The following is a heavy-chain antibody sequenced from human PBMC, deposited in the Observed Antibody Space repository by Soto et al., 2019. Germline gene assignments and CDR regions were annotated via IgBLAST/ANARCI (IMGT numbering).Heavy chain of an antibody. J-gene: IGHJ4*02. Sequence: EVQLVESGGGLVKPGGSLRLSCAASGFNFSNTWMSWVRQAPGKGLEWVGRIESKADGETTDYAAPVKGRFTISRDDSKNTLFLQMDSLKTDDTAVYYCSTGRSSNYHWGQGTLVTVSS. D-gene: IGHD2-2*01. CDR2: IESKADGETT. CDR3: STGRSSNYH. V-gene: IGHV3-15*04. CDR1: GFNFSNTW.